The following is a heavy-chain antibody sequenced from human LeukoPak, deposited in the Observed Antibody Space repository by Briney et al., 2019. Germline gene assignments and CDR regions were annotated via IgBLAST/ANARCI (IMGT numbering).Heavy chain of an antibody. Sequence: GGSLRLSCAASGFTFSSYERNWVRQAPGQGLEWVGRIKSKTDGGTTDYAAPVKGRFTISRDDSKNTLYLQMNSLKTEDTGVYYCTTVGYQPDITTAGWDYWSPGTLVTVSS. CDR2: IKSKTDGGTT. V-gene: IGHV3-15*01. CDR1: GFTFSSYE. J-gene: IGHJ4*02. CDR3: TTVGYQPDITTAGWDY. D-gene: IGHD6-13*01.